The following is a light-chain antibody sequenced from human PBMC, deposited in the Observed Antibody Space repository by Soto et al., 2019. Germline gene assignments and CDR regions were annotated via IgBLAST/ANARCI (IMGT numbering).Light chain of an antibody. Sequence: DIVLTQSPDSLAVSLGERATIHCKSSQTIFYTSSNKNYLAWYQQRPGQPPKLLIYWASDRESGVPNRFSGSGSGTDLTLTISGLQAEDVAVYYCQQYYSTPFTFGPGTKVDIK. J-gene: IGKJ3*01. CDR3: QQYYSTPFT. CDR1: QTIFYTSSNKNY. CDR2: WAS. V-gene: IGKV4-1*01.